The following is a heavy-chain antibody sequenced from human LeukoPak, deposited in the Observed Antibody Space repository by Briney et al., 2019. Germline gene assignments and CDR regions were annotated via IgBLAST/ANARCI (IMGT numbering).Heavy chain of an antibody. CDR2: ISSSSSYI. V-gene: IGHV3-21*01. D-gene: IGHD3-10*01. J-gene: IGHJ4*02. CDR1: GLTFSSYS. Sequence: GGSLRLSCAASGLTFSSYSMNWVRQAPGKGLEWVSSISSSSSYIYYADSVKGRFTISRDNAKNSLYLQMNSLRAEDTAVYYCARDRITMVRRFDYWGQGTLVTVSS. CDR3: ARDRITMVRRFDY.